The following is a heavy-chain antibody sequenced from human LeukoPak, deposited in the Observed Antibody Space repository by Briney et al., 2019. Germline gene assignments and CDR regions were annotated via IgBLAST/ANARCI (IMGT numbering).Heavy chain of an antibody. CDR1: GGSFSGYY. V-gene: IGHV4-34*01. Sequence: SETLSLTCAIYGGSFSGYYWSWIRQPPGKGLEWIGEINHSGSTNYNPSLKSRVTISVDTSKNQFSLKLSSVTAADTAVYYCARHGVVGATTWAFDYWGQGTLVTVSS. CDR2: INHSGST. J-gene: IGHJ4*02. D-gene: IGHD1-26*01. CDR3: ARHGVVGATTWAFDY.